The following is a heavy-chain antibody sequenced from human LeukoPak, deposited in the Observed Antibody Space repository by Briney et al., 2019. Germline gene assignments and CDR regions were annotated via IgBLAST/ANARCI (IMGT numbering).Heavy chain of an antibody. V-gene: IGHV4-34*12. CDR1: GGSFRGYY. J-gene: IGHJ4*02. Sequence: PSETLSLTCTVYGGSFRGYYWTWIRQSSGKGLQWIGEVIHSGATNYNPSLTSRLIISVDTSRNQFSLKLSSVTAADTAVYYCARGYDSGGYYAYFDYWGQGALVTVSS. CDR3: ARGYDSGGYYAYFDY. CDR2: VIHSGAT. D-gene: IGHD3-22*01.